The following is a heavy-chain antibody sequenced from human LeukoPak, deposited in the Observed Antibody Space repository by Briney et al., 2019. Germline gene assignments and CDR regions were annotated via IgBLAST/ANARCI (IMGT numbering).Heavy chain of an antibody. CDR2: IIPILGIA. V-gene: IGHV1-69*04. J-gene: IGHJ3*02. CDR3: ATPIGGTDAFDI. CDR1: GGTFSSYA. Sequence: ASVKVSCKASGGTFSSYAISWVRQAPGQGLEWMGRIIPILGIANYAQKFQGRVAITADKSTSTAYMELSSLRSEDTAVYYCATPIGGTDAFDIWGQGTMVTVSS. D-gene: IGHD4-23*01.